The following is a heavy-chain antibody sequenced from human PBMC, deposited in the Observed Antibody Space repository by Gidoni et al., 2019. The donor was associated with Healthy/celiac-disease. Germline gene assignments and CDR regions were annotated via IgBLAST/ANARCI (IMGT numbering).Heavy chain of an antibody. CDR1: GYTFTGYY. CDR2: INPNSGGT. D-gene: IGHD4-17*01. CDR3: ARLGNDYGGNGPWGSARDAFDI. Sequence: QVQLVQSGAEVKKPGASVKVSCKASGYTFTGYYMHWVRQAPGQGLEWMGWINPNSGGTNYAHKFQGRVTMTRDTSISTAYMELSRLRSDDTAVYYCARLGNDYGGNGPWGSARDAFDIWGQGTMVTVSS. J-gene: IGHJ3*02. V-gene: IGHV1-2*07.